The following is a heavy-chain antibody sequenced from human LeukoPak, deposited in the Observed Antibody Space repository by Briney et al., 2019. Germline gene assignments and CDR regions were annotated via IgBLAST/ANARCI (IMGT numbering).Heavy chain of an antibody. CDR2: IYYSGST. CDR3: ARGLGATRYYYYYYMDV. Sequence: SETLSLTCTVSGGSISSGDYYWNWIRQPPGKGLEWIGSIYYSGSTYYNPSLKSRVTISVDTSKNQFSLKLSSVTAADTAVYYCARGLGATRYYYYYYMDVWGKGTTVTISS. J-gene: IGHJ6*03. V-gene: IGHV4-39*01. CDR1: GGSISSGDYY. D-gene: IGHD1-26*01.